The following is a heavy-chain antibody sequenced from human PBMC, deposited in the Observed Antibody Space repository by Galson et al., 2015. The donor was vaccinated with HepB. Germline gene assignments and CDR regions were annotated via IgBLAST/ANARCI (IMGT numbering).Heavy chain of an antibody. V-gene: IGHV3-30*18. CDR3: AKDSMVRGAALDY. CDR1: GFTFSSYG. J-gene: IGHJ4*02. CDR2: ISYDGSNK. Sequence: SLRLSCAASGFTFSSYGMHWVRQAPGKGLEWVAVISYDGSNKYYADSVKGRFTISRDNSKNTLYLQMNSLRAEDTAVYYCAKDSMVRGAALDYWGQGTLVTVSS. D-gene: IGHD3-10*01.